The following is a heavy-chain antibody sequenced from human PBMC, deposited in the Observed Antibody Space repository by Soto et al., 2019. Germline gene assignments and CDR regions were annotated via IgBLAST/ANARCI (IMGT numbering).Heavy chain of an antibody. D-gene: IGHD5-12*01. CDR2: IIPIFGTA. CDR1: GGTFSSYA. CDR3: ARPLARDGYNFDAFDI. V-gene: IGHV1-69*13. J-gene: IGHJ3*02. Sequence: SVKVSCKASGGTFSSYAISWVRQAPGQGLEWMGGIIPIFGTANYAQKFQGRVTITADESTSTAYMELSSLRSEDTAVYYCARPLARDGYNFDAFDIWGQGTMVTVSS.